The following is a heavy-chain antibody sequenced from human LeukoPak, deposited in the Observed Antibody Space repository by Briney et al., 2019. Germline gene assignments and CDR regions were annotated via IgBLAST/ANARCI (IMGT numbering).Heavy chain of an antibody. Sequence: GGSLRLSCAAPGFTFSSYWMSWVRQAPGKGLEWVANIKQDGSEKYYVDSVKGRFTISRDNAKNSLYLQMNSLRAEDTAVYYCARVGSLGYCSGGSCPGDYWGQGTLVTVSS. CDR2: IKQDGSEK. V-gene: IGHV3-7*01. CDR3: ARVGSLGYCSGGSCPGDY. J-gene: IGHJ4*02. D-gene: IGHD2-15*01. CDR1: GFTFSSYW.